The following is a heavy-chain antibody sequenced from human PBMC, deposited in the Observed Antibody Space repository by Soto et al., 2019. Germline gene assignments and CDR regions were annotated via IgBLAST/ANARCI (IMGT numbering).Heavy chain of an antibody. V-gene: IGHV4-34*01. CDR1: GGFVSSGSYY. D-gene: IGHD1-1*01. CDR3: ARVERGTATTVVDAFEI. CDR2: MSHSGGT. J-gene: IGHJ3*02. Sequence: QVQLQQWGAGLLKPSETLSLTCAVYGGFVSSGSYYWSWIRQPPGKVLEWIGEMSHSGGTHFNPSLKSRVTISVDTSKNQFSLKMSCVTAADTALYYCARVERGTATTVVDAFEIWGPGTLVTVSS.